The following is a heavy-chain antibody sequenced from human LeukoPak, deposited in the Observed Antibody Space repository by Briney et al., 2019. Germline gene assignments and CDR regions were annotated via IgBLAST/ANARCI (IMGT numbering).Heavy chain of an antibody. CDR1: GYSISSGYY. V-gene: IGHV4-38-2*02. J-gene: IGHJ6*03. D-gene: IGHD2-2*01. CDR2: IYHSGST. Sequence: SEPLSLTCTVSGYSISSGYYWGWIRQPPGKGLEWIGSIYHSGSTYYNPSLKSRVTILVDTSKNQFSLKLSSVTAADTAVYYCARCYCSSTSCRYYYYYYMDVWGKGTTVTVSS. CDR3: ARCYCSSTSCRYYYYYYMDV.